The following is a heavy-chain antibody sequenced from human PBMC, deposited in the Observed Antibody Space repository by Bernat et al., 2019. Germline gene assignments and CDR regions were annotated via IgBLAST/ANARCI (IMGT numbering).Heavy chain of an antibody. Sequence: EVQLVESGGGLVQPGGSLRLSCAASGFTFSSYWMSWVRQAPGKGLEWVANIKQDGSENYYVDDEKGRFTISRRNAKNALYLEMNSLRAENRAVYDGAREWGYGSGSYIPPDYYYGMDVWGQGTTVTVS. V-gene: IGHV3-7*03. J-gene: IGHJ6*02. D-gene: IGHD3-10*01. CDR2: IKQDGSEN. CDR1: GFTFSSYW. CDR3: AREWGYGSGSYIPPDYYYGMDV.